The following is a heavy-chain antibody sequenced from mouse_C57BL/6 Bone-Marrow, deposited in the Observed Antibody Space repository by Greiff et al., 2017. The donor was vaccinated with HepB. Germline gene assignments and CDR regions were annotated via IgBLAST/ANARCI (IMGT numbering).Heavy chain of an antibody. Sequence: EVKLVESGGDLVKPGGSLKLSCAASGFTFSSYGMSWVRQTPDKRLEWVATISSGGSYTYYQDSVKGRFTISWDNAKNTLYLQMSSLKSTDTAIYFCARHRRVAIDYWGQGTTLTVSS. CDR2: ISSGGSYT. CDR1: GFTFSSYG. V-gene: IGHV5-6*01. J-gene: IGHJ2*01. CDR3: ARHRRVAIDY.